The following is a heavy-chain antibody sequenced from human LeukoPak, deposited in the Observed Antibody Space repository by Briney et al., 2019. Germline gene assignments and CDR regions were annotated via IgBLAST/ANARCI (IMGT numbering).Heavy chain of an antibody. Sequence: GGSLRLSCAASGFTFSSYSMNWVRQAPGKGLEWVSSISSSSYIYYADSVKGRFTISRDNAKNSLYLQMNSLRAEDTAVYYCARDLEIYSSFPYYFDYWGQGTLITVSS. CDR3: ARDLEIYSSFPYYFDY. D-gene: IGHD6-6*01. V-gene: IGHV3-21*01. CDR1: GFTFSSYS. J-gene: IGHJ4*02. CDR2: ISSSSYI.